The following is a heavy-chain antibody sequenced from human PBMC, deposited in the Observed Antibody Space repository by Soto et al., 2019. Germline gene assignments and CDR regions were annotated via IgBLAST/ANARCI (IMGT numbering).Heavy chain of an antibody. J-gene: IGHJ4*02. V-gene: IGHV3-30*04. D-gene: IGHD3-22*01. CDR2: ISYDGSNK. CDR3: ARVSRAMIVVVITVSFDS. CDR1: GFTFNTYA. Sequence: SGGSLRLSCAASGFTFNTYAMHWVRQAPGKGLEWVAVISYDGSNKYYADSVKGRFTISRDNSKNTLYLQMNSLRAEDTAVYYCARVSRAMIVVVITVSFDSWGQGTLVTVSS.